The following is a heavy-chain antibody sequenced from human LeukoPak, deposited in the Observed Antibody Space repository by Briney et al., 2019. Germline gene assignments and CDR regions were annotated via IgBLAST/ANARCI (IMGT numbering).Heavy chain of an antibody. J-gene: IGHJ4*02. D-gene: IGHD4-17*01. CDR2: IIPIFGTA. CDR3: ASYYGDYYLLDY. Sequence: SVKVSCKAFGGTFSSYAISWVRQAPGQGLEWMGRIIPIFGTANYAQKFQGRVTITTDESTSTAYMELSSLRSEDTAVYYCASYYGDYYLLDYWGQGTLVTVSS. CDR1: GGTFSSYA. V-gene: IGHV1-69*05.